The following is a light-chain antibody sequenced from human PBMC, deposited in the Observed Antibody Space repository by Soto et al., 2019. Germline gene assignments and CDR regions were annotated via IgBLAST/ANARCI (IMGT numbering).Light chain of an antibody. CDR3: KQSYSTPPT. Sequence: DIQMTQSPSSLSASVGDRVTITCRASQSISNYLNWYQQKPGKAPKLLIYAASSLQSGVPSRFSGSGSGTDITLTISSLQPEDFATYYCKQSYSTPPTFGQGTKVDIK. CDR1: QSISNY. CDR2: AAS. J-gene: IGKJ1*01. V-gene: IGKV1-39*01.